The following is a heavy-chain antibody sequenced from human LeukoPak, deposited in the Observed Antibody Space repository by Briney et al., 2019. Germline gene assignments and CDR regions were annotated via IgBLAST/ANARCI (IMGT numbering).Heavy chain of an antibody. D-gene: IGHD3-3*01. V-gene: IGHV4-4*07. Sequence: PSEALSLTCTVFGGSISSYYWSWIRQPAGKGLEWIGRIYTSGSTNYNPSLKSRVTMSVDTSKNQFSLKLSSVTAADTAVYYCARAPLHRNRFGVVYFDYWGQGTLVTVSS. CDR1: GGSISSYY. CDR3: ARAPLHRNRFGVVYFDY. CDR2: IYTSGST. J-gene: IGHJ4*02.